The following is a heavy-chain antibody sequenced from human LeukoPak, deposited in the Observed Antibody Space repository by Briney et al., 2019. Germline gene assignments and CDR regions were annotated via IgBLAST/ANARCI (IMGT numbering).Heavy chain of an antibody. CDR3: AKMAIVGGTTNYYFDY. Sequence: GGSLRLSCAASGFTFSSYGMHWVRQAPGKGLEWVAAIWYDGSNKYYADSVKGRFTISRDNSKNTLYLQMNSLRAEDTAVYYCAKMAIVGGTTNYYFDYWGQGTLVTVSS. V-gene: IGHV3-33*06. CDR2: IWYDGSNK. J-gene: IGHJ4*02. D-gene: IGHD1-26*01. CDR1: GFTFSSYG.